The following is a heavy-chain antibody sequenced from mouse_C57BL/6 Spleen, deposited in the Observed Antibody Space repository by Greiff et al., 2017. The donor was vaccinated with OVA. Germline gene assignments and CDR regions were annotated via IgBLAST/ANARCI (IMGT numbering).Heavy chain of an antibody. J-gene: IGHJ1*03. CDR1: GYTFTEYT. CDR3: ARHEDYGSSYGYFDV. D-gene: IGHD1-1*01. V-gene: IGHV1-62-2*01. CDR2: FYPGSGSI. Sequence: VQRVESGAELVKPGASVKLSCKASGYTFTEYTIHWVKQRSGQGLEWIGWFYPGSGSIKYNEKFKDKATLTADKSSSTVYMELSRLTSEDSAVYFCARHEDYGSSYGYFDVWGTGTTVTVSS.